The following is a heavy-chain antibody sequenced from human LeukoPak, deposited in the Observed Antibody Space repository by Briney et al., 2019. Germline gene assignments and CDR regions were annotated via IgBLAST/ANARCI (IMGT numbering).Heavy chain of an antibody. J-gene: IGHJ4*02. V-gene: IGHV1-18*01. D-gene: IGHD3-10*01. Sequence: GASVKVSCKASGYTFTSYGISWVRQAPGQGLEWMGWISAYNGNTNYAQKLQGRVTMTTDTSTSTAYMELRSLRSDDTAVYYCARDQELLWFGELLFHYFAYWGQGTLVTVSS. CDR3: ARDQELLWFGELLFHYFAY. CDR2: ISAYNGNT. CDR1: GYTFTSYG.